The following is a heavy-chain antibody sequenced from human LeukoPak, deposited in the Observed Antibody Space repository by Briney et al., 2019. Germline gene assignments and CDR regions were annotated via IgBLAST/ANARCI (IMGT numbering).Heavy chain of an antibody. J-gene: IGHJ4*02. CDR2: ITSDGSST. CDR3: ARDRGYSTFDY. Sequence: GGSLRLSCAASGFTFSSYWMHWVRQAPGEGLVWVARITSDGSSTSHADSVKGRFTISRDNARNSLYLQMNSLRAEDTAVYYCARDRGYSTFDYWGQGTLVTVSS. V-gene: IGHV3-74*01. D-gene: IGHD4-23*01. CDR1: GFTFSSYW.